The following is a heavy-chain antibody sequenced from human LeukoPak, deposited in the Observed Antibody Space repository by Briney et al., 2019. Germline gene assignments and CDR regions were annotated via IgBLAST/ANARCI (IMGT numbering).Heavy chain of an antibody. CDR3: ARRGDSDFRID. V-gene: IGHV5-51*01. CDR1: GYSFTNYW. D-gene: IGHD2-21*02. J-gene: IGHJ4*02. Sequence: GESLKISCKGSGYSFTNYWIGWVRQMPGKGLEWMGIIYPGDSDTRYSASFQGQVTISADKSISTAYLQWNSLEASDSAIYYCARRGDSDFRIDWGQGTLVTVSS. CDR2: IYPGDSDT.